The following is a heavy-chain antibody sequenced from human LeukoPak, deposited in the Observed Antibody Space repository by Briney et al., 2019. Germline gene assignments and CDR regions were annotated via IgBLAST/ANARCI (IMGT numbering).Heavy chain of an antibody. J-gene: IGHJ5*02. CDR3: ARDSRPNMTLGWFDP. Sequence: PSEALSLTCTVSGGSISSYYWSWIRQPAGKGLEWIGRIYTSGSTNYNPSLKSRVTMSVDTSKNQFSLKLSSVTAADTAVYYCARDSRPNMTLGWFDPWGQGALVTVSS. D-gene: IGHD1-1*01. CDR1: GGSISSYY. CDR2: IYTSGST. V-gene: IGHV4-4*07.